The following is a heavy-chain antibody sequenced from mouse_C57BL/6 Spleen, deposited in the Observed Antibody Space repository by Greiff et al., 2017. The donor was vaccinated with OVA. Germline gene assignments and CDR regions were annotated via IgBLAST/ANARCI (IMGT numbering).Heavy chain of an antibody. CDR3: ARGGNYLGYAMDY. CDR1: GYTFTSYW. J-gene: IGHJ4*01. D-gene: IGHD2-1*01. CDR2: IDPSDSYT. V-gene: IGHV1-59*01. Sequence: QVQLQQSGAELVRPGTSVKLSCKASGYTFTSYWMHWVKQRPGQGLEWIGVIDPSDSYTNYNQKFKGKATLTVDTSSSTAYMQLSSLTSEDSAVYYCARGGNYLGYAMDYWGQGTSVTVSS.